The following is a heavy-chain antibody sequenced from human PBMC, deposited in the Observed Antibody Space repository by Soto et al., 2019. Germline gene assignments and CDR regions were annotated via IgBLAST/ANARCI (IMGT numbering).Heavy chain of an antibody. J-gene: IGHJ5*02. V-gene: IGHV1-3*01. CDR2: INAGNGNT. D-gene: IGHD6-6*01. Sequence: ASVKVSCKASGYTFTSYAMHWVRQAPGQRLEWMGWINAGNGNTKYSQKFQGRVTITRDTSASTAYMELSSLRSEDTAVYYCARLYSSLEIVWFDPWGHGTLVTVSS. CDR3: ARLYSSLEIVWFDP. CDR1: GYTFTSYA.